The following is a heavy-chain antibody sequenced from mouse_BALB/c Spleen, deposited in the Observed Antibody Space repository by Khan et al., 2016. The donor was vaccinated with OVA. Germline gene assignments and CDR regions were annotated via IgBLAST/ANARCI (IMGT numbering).Heavy chain of an antibody. CDR3: ARSGYFAWFPY. CDR1: GFNITDYY. CDR2: IDPENGNT. J-gene: IGHJ3*01. Sequence: LQLVQSGTELVRPGALVKLSCKASGFNITDYYIHWVMQRPEQGLEWIGWIDPENGNTIYDPKFQGKASITADTSSNTTYLHLSSLTSEDTAVYFCARSGYFAWFPYWGQGTLVTVSA. D-gene: IGHD2-3*01. V-gene: IGHV14-1*02.